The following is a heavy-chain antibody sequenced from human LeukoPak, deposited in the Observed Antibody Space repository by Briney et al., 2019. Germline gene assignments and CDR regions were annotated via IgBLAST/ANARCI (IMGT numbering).Heavy chain of an antibody. CDR3: ARSPPLPGANWFDP. V-gene: IGHV4-34*01. Sequence: SETLSLTCAVYGGSFSNYYWSWIRQPPGKGLEWIGEINHSGSTNYNPSLKSRVTMSVDTSKNQFSLQLNSVTSEDTAVYYCARSPPLPGANWFDPWGQGTLVTVSS. J-gene: IGHJ5*02. CDR2: INHSGST. D-gene: IGHD1-26*01. CDR1: GGSFSNYY.